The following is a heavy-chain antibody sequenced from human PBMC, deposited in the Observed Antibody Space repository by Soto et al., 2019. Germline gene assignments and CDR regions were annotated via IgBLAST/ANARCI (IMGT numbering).Heavy chain of an antibody. Sequence: GGSLKLSCAASGFTFSSYWMSWVRQAPGKGLEWVANIKQDGSKKYYVDSVKGRFTISRDNAKNSLYLQMNSLRAEDTAVYYCARVGGRNRTYYYYMDVWGKGTTVTVSS. CDR1: GFTFSSYW. V-gene: IGHV3-7*01. CDR2: IKQDGSKK. D-gene: IGHD1-1*01. CDR3: ARVGGRNRTYYYYMDV. J-gene: IGHJ6*03.